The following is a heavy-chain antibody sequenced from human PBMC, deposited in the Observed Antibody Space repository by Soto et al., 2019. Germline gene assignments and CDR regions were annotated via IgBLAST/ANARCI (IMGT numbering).Heavy chain of an antibody. J-gene: IGHJ5*02. V-gene: IGHV4-4*02. CDR1: GGSISSSNW. CDR3: ARDLRYSSGFDWVYWFDP. Sequence: QVQLQESGPGLVKPSGTLSLTCAVSGGSISSSNWWSWVRQPPGKGLEWIGEIYHSGSTNYNPSLKSRVTISVDKSKNQFSLRLSSVTAADTAVYYCARDLRYSSGFDWVYWFDPWGQGTLVTVSS. D-gene: IGHD6-19*01. CDR2: IYHSGST.